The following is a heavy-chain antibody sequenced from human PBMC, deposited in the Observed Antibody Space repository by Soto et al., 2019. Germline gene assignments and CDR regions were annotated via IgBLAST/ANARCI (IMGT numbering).Heavy chain of an antibody. V-gene: IGHV4-30-4*01. CDR1: GGSISSGDYY. Sequence: QVQLQESGPGLVKPSQTLSLTCTVSGGSISSGDYYWRWIRQPPGKGLEWIGYIYYSGSTYYNPSLKSRVTISVDTSKNQFSLKLSCVTAADTAVYYCARVQVVPAADDAFDIWGQGTMVTVSS. J-gene: IGHJ3*02. CDR2: IYYSGST. CDR3: ARVQVVPAADDAFDI. D-gene: IGHD2-2*01.